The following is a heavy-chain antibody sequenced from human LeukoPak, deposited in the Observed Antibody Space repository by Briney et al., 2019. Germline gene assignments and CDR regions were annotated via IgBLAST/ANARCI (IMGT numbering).Heavy chain of an antibody. CDR1: GVTLSSDW. CDR3: ATVFGY. V-gene: IGHV3-74*01. Sequence: PGRSLTLSCAVSGVTLSSDWMDWVRQAPGKGLEWVPRMNQDGRDTSYAGSVRVRFTCSRDNAKNTVYLQMNSLRAEDSAVYYCATVFGYWGQGTLVTVSS. J-gene: IGHJ4*02. CDR2: MNQDGRDT.